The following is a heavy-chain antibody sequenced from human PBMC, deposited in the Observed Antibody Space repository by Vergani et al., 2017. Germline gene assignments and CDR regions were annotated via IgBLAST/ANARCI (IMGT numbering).Heavy chain of an antibody. CDR3: ARMNDILEGFDY. CDR2: ISSNGGST. J-gene: IGHJ4*02. Sequence: VQLVESGGGLVKPGGSLRLSCAASGFTFSDYYMSWIRQAPGKGLEYVSAISSNGGSTYYANSVKGRFTISRDNSKNTLYLQMGSLRAEDMAVYYCARMNDILEGFDYWGQGTLVTVSS. D-gene: IGHD3-9*01. V-gene: IGHV3-64*01. CDR1: GFTFSDYY.